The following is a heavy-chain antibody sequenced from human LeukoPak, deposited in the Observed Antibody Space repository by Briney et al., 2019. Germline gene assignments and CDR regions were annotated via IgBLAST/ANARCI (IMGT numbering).Heavy chain of an antibody. CDR3: ALSPVGDCIVAGDKRWLDS. Sequence: PGGSLRLSCAASGFTFSGYAMTWVRQAPGKGLQWVSAITGSGDCTYYADSVKGRFIISRDNSKNTLYLQMNRLITEDTAVYYYALSPVGDCIVAGDKRWLDSCGQGTLVTVSS. CDR2: ITGSGDCT. CDR1: GFTFSGYA. D-gene: IGHD3-10*01. J-gene: IGHJ5*01. V-gene: IGHV3-23*01.